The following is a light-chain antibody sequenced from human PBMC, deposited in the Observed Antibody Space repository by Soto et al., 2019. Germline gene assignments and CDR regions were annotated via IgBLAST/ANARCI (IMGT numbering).Light chain of an antibody. CDR2: DAF. CDR1: QSISSY. Sequence: EIVLTQSPATLSLSPGERATLSCRASQSISSYLAWYQQKPGQAPRLLIYDAFNRATGIPARFSGSGSGTDFTLTISSLEPEDFAVYYCQQRSNWLYTFGQGTKVEIK. V-gene: IGKV3-11*01. CDR3: QQRSNWLYT. J-gene: IGKJ2*01.